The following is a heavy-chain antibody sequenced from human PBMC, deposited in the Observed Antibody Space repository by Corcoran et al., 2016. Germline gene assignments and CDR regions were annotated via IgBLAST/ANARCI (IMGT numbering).Heavy chain of an antibody. D-gene: IGHD2-21*02. CDR3: ATGGGGGDRYFDY. V-gene: IGHV4-59*01. CDR2: IYYSGST. J-gene: IGHJ4*02. Sequence: QVQLQESGPGLVKPSETLSLTCTVSGGSISSYYWSWIRQPPGKGLEWIGYIYYSGSTNYNPSLKSRVTISVDTSKNQFSLKLSSVTAADTAVYYGATGGGGGDRYFDYWGQGTLVTVSS. CDR1: GGSISSYY.